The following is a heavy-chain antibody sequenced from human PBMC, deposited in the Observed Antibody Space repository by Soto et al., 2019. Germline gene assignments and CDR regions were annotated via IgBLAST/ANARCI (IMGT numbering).Heavy chain of an antibody. V-gene: IGHV1-3*01. CDR1: GYTFTSYA. Sequence: QVQLVQSGAEVKKPGASVKVSCKASGYTFTSYAMHWVRQAPGQRLEWMGWINAGNGNTKYSQKFQGRVTITRDTSARTAYMELSSLRSEDTAVYYCAREEVVVVAAIDYWGQGTLVTVSS. CDR2: INAGNGNT. D-gene: IGHD2-15*01. CDR3: AREEVVVVAAIDY. J-gene: IGHJ4*02.